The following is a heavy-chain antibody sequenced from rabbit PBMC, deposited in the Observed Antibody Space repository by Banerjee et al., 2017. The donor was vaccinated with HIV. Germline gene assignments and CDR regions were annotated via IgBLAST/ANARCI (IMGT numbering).Heavy chain of an antibody. J-gene: IGHJ6*01. D-gene: IGHD5-1*01. V-gene: IGHV1S47*01. CDR3: VRDVGGADFGVADCKLSL. CDR1: GFDFSSYG. CDR2: IDPIFGST. Sequence: QEQLVESGGGLVQPGGSLKLSCKASGFDFSSYGVSWVRQAPGKGLEWIGYIDPIFGSTFYANWVSGRFTISSHNAQNTVDLQLDSLTAADTATYFCVRDVGGADFGVADCKLSLWGQGTLVTVS.